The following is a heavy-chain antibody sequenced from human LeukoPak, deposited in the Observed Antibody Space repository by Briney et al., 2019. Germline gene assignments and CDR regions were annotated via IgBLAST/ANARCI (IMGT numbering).Heavy chain of an antibody. CDR2: ISGYNDNT. D-gene: IGHD6-13*01. J-gene: IGHJ3*02. Sequence: ASVKVSCKASGYTFTSYGISWVRQAPGQGLEWMGWISGYNDNTNYAQNLQGRVTMTTDTSTSTAYMELRSLRSDDTAVYYCARGLSPHPSSWYGDVFDIWAQGTMVTV. V-gene: IGHV1-18*01. CDR3: ARGLSPHPSSWYGDVFDI. CDR1: GYTFTSYG.